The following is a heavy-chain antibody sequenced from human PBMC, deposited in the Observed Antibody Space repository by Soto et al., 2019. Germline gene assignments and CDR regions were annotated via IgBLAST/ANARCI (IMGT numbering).Heavy chain of an antibody. J-gene: IGHJ4*02. CDR2: IYYSGST. CDR3: AIRYGGNFDY. CDR1: GGSISSYY. Sequence: SETLSLTCTVSGGSISSYYWSWIRQPPGKGLEWIGYIYYSGSTNYNPSLKSRVTISVDRSKNQFSLKLSSVTAADTAVYYCAIRYGGNFDYWGQGTLVTVSS. D-gene: IGHD1-26*01. V-gene: IGHV4-59*01.